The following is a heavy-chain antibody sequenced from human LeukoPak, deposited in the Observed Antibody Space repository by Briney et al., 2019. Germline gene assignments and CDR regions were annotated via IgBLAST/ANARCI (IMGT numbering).Heavy chain of an antibody. CDR1: GFIFSSYS. CDR3: ARDYCGGDCYSFDS. D-gene: IGHD2-21*02. V-gene: IGHV3-33*08. Sequence: PGGSLRLSCAASGFIFSSYSMNWVRQAPGKGLEWVAVIWYHGRNKYFADSVKGRFTISRDISKNTLYLQMNSLRAEDTAVYYCARDYCGGDCYSFDSWGQGTLVTVSS. J-gene: IGHJ4*02. CDR2: IWYHGRNK.